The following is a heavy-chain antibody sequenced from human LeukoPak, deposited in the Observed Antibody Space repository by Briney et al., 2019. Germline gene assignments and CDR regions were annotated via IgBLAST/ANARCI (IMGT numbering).Heavy chain of an antibody. J-gene: IGHJ4*02. CDR2: IYPSGST. CDR3: ARVSIEVAATQEYYFDY. CDR1: GGSISSYF. Sequence: SETLSLTCTVFGGSISSYFWSWVRQPAGKGLEWIGRIYPSGSTNYNPSLKSRVTMSVDTSKNQFSLNLRSVTAADTAVYYCARVSIEVAATQEYYFDYWGQGTLVTVSS. D-gene: IGHD6-19*01. V-gene: IGHV4-4*07.